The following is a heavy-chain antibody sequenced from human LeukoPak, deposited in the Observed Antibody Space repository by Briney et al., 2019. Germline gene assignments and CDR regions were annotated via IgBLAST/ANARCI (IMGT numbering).Heavy chain of an antibody. J-gene: IGHJ4*02. CDR3: ATGSGTYSPHY. Sequence: ASVKVSCKASGYTFTGQYLHWVRQAPGQGLEWMGWITPNSGGTNYAQKFQGRVTMTRDTSISTAFMELSRLISDDTAVYYCATGSGTYSPHYWGQGTLVTVSS. V-gene: IGHV1-2*02. CDR1: GYTFTGQY. D-gene: IGHD3-10*01. CDR2: ITPNSGGT.